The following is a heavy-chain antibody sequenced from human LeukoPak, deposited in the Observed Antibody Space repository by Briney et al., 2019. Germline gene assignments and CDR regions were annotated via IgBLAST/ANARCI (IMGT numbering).Heavy chain of an antibody. CDR3: ARDPEYSYGYIFDY. CDR2: INPNSGGT. CDR1: GYTFTGYY. Sequence: ASVKVSRKASGYTFTGYYMHWVRQAPGQGLEWMGWINPNSGGTNYAQKFQGWVTMTRDTSISTAYMELSRLRSDDTAVYYCARDPEYSYGYIFDYWGQGTLVTVSS. V-gene: IGHV1-2*04. D-gene: IGHD5-18*01. J-gene: IGHJ4*02.